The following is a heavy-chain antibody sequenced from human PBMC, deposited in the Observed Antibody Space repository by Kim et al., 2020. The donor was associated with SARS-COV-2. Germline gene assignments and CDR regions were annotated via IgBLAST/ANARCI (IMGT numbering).Heavy chain of an antibody. V-gene: IGHV4-59*01. Sequence: TNYHPSLKSRLTISIDTSKKEVSLKLSYVTAADTAVYFCARIFRAWYAVDVWGQGTTVTVSS. J-gene: IGHJ6*02. CDR2: T. D-gene: IGHD3-9*01. CDR3: ARIFRAWYAVDV.